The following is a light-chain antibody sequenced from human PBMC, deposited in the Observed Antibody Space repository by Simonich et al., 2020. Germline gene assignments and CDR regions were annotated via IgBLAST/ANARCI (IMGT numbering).Light chain of an antibody. Sequence: EIGLTQSPGTLSLSPGESAPLSCRASQSFSSSYLDWYQQKPGLASRLLIYDASSRATGIPARFSGSGSGTDFTLTISRLEPEDFAVYYCQQYGSSPPYTFGQGTKLEIK. CDR3: QQYGSSPPYT. J-gene: IGKJ2*01. V-gene: IGKV3D-20*01. CDR1: QSFSSSY. CDR2: DAS.